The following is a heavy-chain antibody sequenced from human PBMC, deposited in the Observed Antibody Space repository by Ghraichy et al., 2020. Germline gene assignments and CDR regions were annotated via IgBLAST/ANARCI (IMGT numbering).Heavy chain of an antibody. D-gene: IGHD3-16*02. CDR2: IWYDGSNK. Sequence: GGSLRLSCAASGFSFSSFGMHWVRQAPGKGLEWVAVIWYDGSNKYYADSVKGRFTISRDNSKNTLYLQMSSLRVEDTAVYYCARDASGVTVHLDSWGQGTLVTVSS. V-gene: IGHV3-33*01. CDR3: ARDASGVTVHLDS. CDR1: GFSFSSFG. J-gene: IGHJ4*02.